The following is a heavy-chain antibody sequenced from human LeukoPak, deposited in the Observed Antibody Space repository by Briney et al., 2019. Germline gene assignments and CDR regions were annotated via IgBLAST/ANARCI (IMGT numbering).Heavy chain of an antibody. Sequence: GGSLRLSCAASGFTFNIYWMSWDRQAPGKGLEWVANIKLGGGEKYYVDSVKGRFTISRDNAQNSLYLQMNSLRAEDTAVYYCARQGRHDLFDYWGQGTLVTVSS. D-gene: IGHD3-16*01. CDR3: ARQGRHDLFDY. CDR2: IKLGGGEK. J-gene: IGHJ4*02. CDR1: GFTFNIYW. V-gene: IGHV3-7*01.